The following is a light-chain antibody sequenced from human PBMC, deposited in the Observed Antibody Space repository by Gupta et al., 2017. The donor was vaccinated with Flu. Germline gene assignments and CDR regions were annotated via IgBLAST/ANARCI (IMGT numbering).Light chain of an antibody. CDR2: GTS. V-gene: IGKV3-20*01. CDR1: QTVSSNF. Sequence: EIVLTQSPGTLSLSPGERATLSCRASQTVSSNFLSWYQQKPGQAPRLLIYGTSGRASGIPDRFSGSGTGADFSLTISRLEPEDFAVYYCKLYGSSPRHSFGQGTKLEI. CDR3: KLYGSSPRHS. J-gene: IGKJ2*03.